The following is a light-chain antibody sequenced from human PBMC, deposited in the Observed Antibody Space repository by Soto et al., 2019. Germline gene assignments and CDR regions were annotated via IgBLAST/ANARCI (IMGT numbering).Light chain of an antibody. J-gene: IGLJ3*02. Sequence: QSVLTQPPSASGSPGQSVTISCTGTSSDVGNYVYVSWYQQHPGKAPKLMIYEVIKRPSGVPDRFSGSKSGNTASLTISGLQSEDEADYHCSSYAGSHTYEVFGGGTKVTVL. V-gene: IGLV2-8*01. CDR2: EVI. CDR1: SSDVGNYVY. CDR3: SSYAGSHTYEV.